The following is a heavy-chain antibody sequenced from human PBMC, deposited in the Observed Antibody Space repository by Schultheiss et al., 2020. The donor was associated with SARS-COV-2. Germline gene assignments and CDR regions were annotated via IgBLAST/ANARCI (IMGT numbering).Heavy chain of an antibody. CDR3: AKDTDYYYGMDV. Sequence: GGSLRLSCAASGFTFSSYEMSWVRQAPGKGLEWVSYISSSGSTIYYADSVKGRFTISRDNSKNTLYLQMNSLRAEDTAVYYCAKDTDYYYGMDVWGQGTTVTVSS. J-gene: IGHJ6*02. CDR2: ISSSGSTI. CDR1: GFTFSSYE. V-gene: IGHV3-48*03.